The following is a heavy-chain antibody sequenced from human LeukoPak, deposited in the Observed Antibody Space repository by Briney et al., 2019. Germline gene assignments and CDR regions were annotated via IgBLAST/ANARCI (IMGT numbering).Heavy chain of an antibody. CDR2: IASDGSST. J-gene: IGHJ4*02. CDR3: ARGWPHGNDY. Sequence: GGSLRLSCAASGFTFSSYWMNWARQAPGKGLVWVSRIASDGSSTTYADSVKGRFSISRDNAKNTLYLQMNSLRVEDTAVYYCARGWPHGNDYWGQGTLVTVSS. D-gene: IGHD4-23*01. V-gene: IGHV3-74*01. CDR1: GFTFSSYW.